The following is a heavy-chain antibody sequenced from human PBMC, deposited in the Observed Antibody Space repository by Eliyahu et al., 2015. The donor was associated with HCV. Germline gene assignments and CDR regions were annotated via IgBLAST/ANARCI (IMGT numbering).Heavy chain of an antibody. D-gene: IGHD3-10*01. V-gene: IGHV3-15*01. CDR2: IKSNTDGGTT. J-gene: IGHJ4*02. CDR3: AATAFLWFGELYTYYFDF. CDR1: GXXFSNAW. Sequence: EVHLVESGGGLVKPGGSLRLSCAASGXXFSNAWMSWVRQAPGKGLGWVGRIKSNTDGGTTDYAAPVKGRFTISRDDSKNTLDLQMNSLKTEDSAIYYCAATAFLWFGELYTYYFDFWGQGTLVTVSS.